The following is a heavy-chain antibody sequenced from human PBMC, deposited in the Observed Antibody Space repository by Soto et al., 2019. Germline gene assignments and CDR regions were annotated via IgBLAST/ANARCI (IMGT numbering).Heavy chain of an antibody. D-gene: IGHD2-15*01. CDR2: ISAYNGNT. V-gene: IGHV1-18*01. Sequence: QVQLVQSGAEVKKPGASVKVSCKASGYTFTSYGISWVRQAPGQGLEWMGGISAYNGNTNYAQKLQGRVTMTTDTSTSTAYMELRSLRSDDTAVYYCARGYCSGGSCYLPYYYYMDVWGKGTTVTVSS. CDR1: GYTFTSYG. CDR3: ARGYCSGGSCYLPYYYYMDV. J-gene: IGHJ6*03.